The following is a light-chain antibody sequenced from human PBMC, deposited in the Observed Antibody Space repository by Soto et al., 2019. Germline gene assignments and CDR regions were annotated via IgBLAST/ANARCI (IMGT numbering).Light chain of an antibody. J-gene: IGLJ3*02. CDR3: CSYAGSYPHWV. CDR1: SSDVGGYNY. CDR2: DVS. Sequence: QSALTQPRSVSGSPGQSVTISCTGTSSDVGGYNYVSWYQQHPGKAPKLMIYDVSKRPSGVPDRFSGSKSGNTASLTISGLQAEDEADYHCCSYAGSYPHWVFGGGTKLTVL. V-gene: IGLV2-11*01.